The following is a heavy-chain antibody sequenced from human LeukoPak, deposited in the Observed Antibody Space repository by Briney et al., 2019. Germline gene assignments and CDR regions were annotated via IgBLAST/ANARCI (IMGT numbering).Heavy chain of an antibody. CDR1: GLTFSSYS. CDR3: ARDLWDAVTTTYFDY. V-gene: IGHV3-21*01. D-gene: IGHD4-17*01. Sequence: GGSLRLSCAASGLTFSSYSMNWVRQAPGKGLEWVSSISSSSSYIYYADSVKGRFTISRDNAKNSLYLQMNSLRAEDTAVYYCARDLWDAVTTTYFDYWGQGTLVTVSS. CDR2: ISSSSSYI. J-gene: IGHJ4*02.